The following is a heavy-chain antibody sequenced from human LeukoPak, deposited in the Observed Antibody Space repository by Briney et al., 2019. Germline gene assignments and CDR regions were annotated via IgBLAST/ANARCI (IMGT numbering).Heavy chain of an antibody. D-gene: IGHD3-22*01. V-gene: IGHV4-61*02. CDR3: ARGRSSGDYYFDY. J-gene: IGHJ4*02. CDR1: GGSISSGSYY. CDR2: IYTSGST. Sequence: PSETLSLTCTVSGGSISSGSYYWSWIRQPAGKGLEWIGRIYTSGSTNYNPSLKSRVNISVDTSKNQFSLRLSSVTAADTAVYYCARGRSSGDYYFDYWGQGTLVTVSS.